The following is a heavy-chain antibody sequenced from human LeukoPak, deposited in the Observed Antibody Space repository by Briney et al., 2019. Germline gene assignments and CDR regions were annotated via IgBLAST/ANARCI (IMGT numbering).Heavy chain of an antibody. V-gene: IGHV4-39*02. J-gene: IGHJ4*02. CDR2: AYYSGST. CDR3: ARDLTATAAFDC. Sequence: PSEALSLTCTVSGGSLSSSCYYWGWIRQPPGKGLQWIGSAYYSGSTYYNPSLKSRVTISVDTSKNQFSLKLSSVTAADTAVYYCARDLTATAAFDCWGQGTLVTVSS. CDR1: GGSLSSSCYY. D-gene: IGHD6-13*01.